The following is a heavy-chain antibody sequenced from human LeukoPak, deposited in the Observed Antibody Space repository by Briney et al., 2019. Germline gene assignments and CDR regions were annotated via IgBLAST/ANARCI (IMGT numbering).Heavy chain of an antibody. CDR1: GFTFSSYW. J-gene: IGHJ4*02. D-gene: IGHD1-14*01. CDR2: INPGGSSI. Sequence: TGGSLRLSCAASGFTFSSYWMHWIRQVPGKGLVWVARINPGGSSITYADSVKGRFTISRDNAKNTLYLQMDSLRAEDTGVYYCASSNQADDYWGQGTLVSVSS. V-gene: IGHV3-74*01. CDR3: ASSNQADDY.